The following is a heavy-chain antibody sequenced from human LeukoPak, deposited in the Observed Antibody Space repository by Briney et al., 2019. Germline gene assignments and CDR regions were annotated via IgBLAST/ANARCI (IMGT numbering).Heavy chain of an antibody. CDR1: GGSISSGGYS. CDR3: ARLTTMVRGVITDAFDI. CDR2: IYHSGST. V-gene: IGHV4-30-2*01. D-gene: IGHD3-10*01. J-gene: IGHJ3*02. Sequence: SETLSLTCAVSGGSISSGGYSWSWIRQPPGKGLEWIGYIYHSGSTYYNPSLKSRVTISVDRSKNQFSLKLSSVTAADTAVYYCARLTTMVRGVITDAFDIWGRGTMVTVSS.